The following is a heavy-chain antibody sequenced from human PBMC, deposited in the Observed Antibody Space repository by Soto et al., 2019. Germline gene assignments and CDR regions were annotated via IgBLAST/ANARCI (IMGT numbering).Heavy chain of an antibody. J-gene: IGHJ6*02. Sequence: QVQLVQSGAEVKKPGSSVKVSCKASGGTFGTYAISWVRQAPGQGLEWMGGIIPIFGTAGYAQKFQGRVTITADESTTTGYMELSSLRSEDTAVYYCARRFYGMDVWGQGTTVTVSS. V-gene: IGHV1-69*12. CDR1: GGTFGTYA. CDR3: ARRFYGMDV. CDR2: IIPIFGTA.